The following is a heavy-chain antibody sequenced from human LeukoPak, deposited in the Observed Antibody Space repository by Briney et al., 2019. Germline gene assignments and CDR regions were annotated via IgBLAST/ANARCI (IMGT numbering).Heavy chain of an antibody. CDR2: INPNSGGT. D-gene: IGHD2-2*02. J-gene: IGHJ5*02. CDR3: ARDRSKYQLLYSWFDP. Sequence: ASLKVSCKSSGYTFTGHYMRCVPHAPRQRLWWMGWINPNSGGTNYAQKYQGRVTMTRDTSISTAYMELSRLRSDDTAVYYCARDRSKYQLLYSWFDPWGQGTLVTVSS. V-gene: IGHV1-2*02. CDR1: GYTFTGHY.